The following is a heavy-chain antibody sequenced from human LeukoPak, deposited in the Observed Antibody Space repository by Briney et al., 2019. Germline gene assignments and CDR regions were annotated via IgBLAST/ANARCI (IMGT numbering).Heavy chain of an antibody. J-gene: IGHJ4*02. Sequence: GGSLRLSCAASGFTVSSSYMSRVRQAPGKGLEWVSVIYSGGSTYYADSVKGRFTISRDNSKNTLYLQMNSLRAEDTAMYYCARDQWSTTVDWGQGTLVTVSS. CDR3: ARDQWSTTVD. CDR2: IYSGGST. CDR1: GFTVSSSY. V-gene: IGHV3-66*01. D-gene: IGHD4-17*01.